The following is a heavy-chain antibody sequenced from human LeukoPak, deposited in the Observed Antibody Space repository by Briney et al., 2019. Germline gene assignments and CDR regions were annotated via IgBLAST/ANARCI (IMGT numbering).Heavy chain of an antibody. CDR1: GFTFSSYW. D-gene: IGHD1-26*01. J-gene: IGHJ4*02. Sequence: PGGSLRLSCAASGFTFSSYWMSWVRQAPGKGLEWVANIKGDGSDNYYVDSVRGRFTISRDNAKNSLYLQMNSLRAEDTAVYYCARDLGYYRADYWGQGTLVTVSS. CDR3: ARDLGYYRADY. V-gene: IGHV3-7*04. CDR2: IKGDGSDN.